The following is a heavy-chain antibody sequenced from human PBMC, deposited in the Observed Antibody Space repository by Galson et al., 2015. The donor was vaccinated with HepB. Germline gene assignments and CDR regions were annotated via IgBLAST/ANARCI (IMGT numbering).Heavy chain of an antibody. D-gene: IGHD3-10*01. CDR2: ISSSSSTI. CDR1: GFTFSSYS. Sequence: SLRLSCAASGFTFSSYSMNWVRQAPGKGLEWVSYISSSSSTIYYADSVKGRFTISRDNAKNSLYLQMNSLRDEDTAVYYCARGGLLLWFGELSIDYWGQGTLVTVSS. CDR3: ARGGLLLWFGELSIDY. V-gene: IGHV3-48*02. J-gene: IGHJ4*02.